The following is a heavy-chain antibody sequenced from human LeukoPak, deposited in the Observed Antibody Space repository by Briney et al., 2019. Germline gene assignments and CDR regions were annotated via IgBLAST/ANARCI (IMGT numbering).Heavy chain of an antibody. CDR2: IYSGGST. CDR1: GFTVSSNY. V-gene: IGHV3-66*01. D-gene: IGHD2-15*01. CDR3: ARAWTGYCSGGSCYGYYFDY. Sequence: GGSLRLSCAASGFTVSSNYKSWVRQAPGKGLEWVSVIYSGGSTYYADSVKGRFTISRDNSKNTLYLQMNSLRAEDTAVYYCARAWTGYCSGGSCYGYYFDYWGQGTLVTASS. J-gene: IGHJ4*02.